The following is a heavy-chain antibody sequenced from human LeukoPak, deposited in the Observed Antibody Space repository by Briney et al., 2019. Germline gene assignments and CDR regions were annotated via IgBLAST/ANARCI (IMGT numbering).Heavy chain of an antibody. D-gene: IGHD5-12*01. J-gene: IGHJ5*02. CDR3: AREKTEDIVATIGWFDP. CDR2: IYYSGST. Sequence: SETLSLTCTVPGGSISSYYWSWIRQPPGKGLEWIGYIYYSGSTNYNPSLKSRVTISVDTSKNQFSLKLSSVTAADTAVYYCAREKTEDIVATIGWFDPWGQGTLVTVSS. CDR1: GGSISSYY. V-gene: IGHV4-59*01.